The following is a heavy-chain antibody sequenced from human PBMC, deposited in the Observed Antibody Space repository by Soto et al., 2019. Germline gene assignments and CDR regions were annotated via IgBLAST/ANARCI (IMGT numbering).Heavy chain of an antibody. CDR2: ISGGGGST. V-gene: IGHV3-23*01. Sequence: EVQLLESGGGLVQPGGSLRLSCTASGFTFSTHAMTWVRQAPGKGLECVAAISGGGGSTYYVDSVKGRITIFRDNSKNTQYMHMNGLSDEYTGVCYCADRDISVSSYWGQGTLVTVSS. CDR3: ADRDISVSSY. J-gene: IGHJ4*02. CDR1: GFTFSTHA. D-gene: IGHD5-12*01.